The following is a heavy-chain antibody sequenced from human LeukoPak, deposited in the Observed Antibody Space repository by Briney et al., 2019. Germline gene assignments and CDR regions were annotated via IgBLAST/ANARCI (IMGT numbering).Heavy chain of an antibody. CDR3: ARGVGYNYGLYYYYGMDV. CDR1: GYTFTSHV. J-gene: IGHJ6*02. D-gene: IGHD5-18*01. CDR2: IDTGNGNT. Sequence: ASVKVSCKASGYTFTSHVMHWVRQAPGHRLEWMGWIDTGNGNTKYSQKFQGRVTITRDTSASTAYMELSSPRSEDTAVYYCARGVGYNYGLYYYYGMDVWGQGTTVTVSS. V-gene: IGHV1-3*04.